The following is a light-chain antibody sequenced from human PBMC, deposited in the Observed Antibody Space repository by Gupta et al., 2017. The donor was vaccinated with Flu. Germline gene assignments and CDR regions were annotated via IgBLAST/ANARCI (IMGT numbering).Light chain of an antibody. Sequence: DIQMTQSPSSLSASVGDRVTITCRASQSISSYLNWYQQKPGKAPKLLIYASSLQSGVPSRFSGSGSGTDFTLTISSRQPEDFATYYCQQSYSTLWTFGKGTKVEIK. CDR2: AS. CDR1: QSISSY. V-gene: IGKV1-39*01. J-gene: IGKJ1*01. CDR3: QQSYSTLWT.